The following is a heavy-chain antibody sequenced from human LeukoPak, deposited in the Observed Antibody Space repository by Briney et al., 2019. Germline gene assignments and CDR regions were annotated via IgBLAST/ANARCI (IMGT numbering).Heavy chain of an antibody. CDR3: ARHNGWYDY. CDR2: ISSSGST. D-gene: IGHD6-19*01. Sequence: GGSLRLSCAASGFSFRSYEMNWVRQAPGKGLEWISYISSSGSTMYADSVKGRFTISRDNAKNSLHLQMNSLRAEDTAVYYCARHNGWYDYWGQGTLVTVSS. V-gene: IGHV3-48*03. J-gene: IGHJ4*02. CDR1: GFSFRSYE.